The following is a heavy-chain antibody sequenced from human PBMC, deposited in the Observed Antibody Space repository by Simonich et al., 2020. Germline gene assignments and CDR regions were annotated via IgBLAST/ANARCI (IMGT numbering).Heavy chain of an antibody. CDR3: ARDGLGTAYYYYMDV. Sequence: EVQLVESGGGLVQPGGSLRLSCSASGFTFSSYWMSWVSQAPGKGREWVANRKQDGSEKYYVDSVKGRFTISRDNAKNSLYLQMNSLRAEDTAVYYCARDGLGTAYYYYMDVWGKGTTVTVSS. CDR2: RKQDGSEK. D-gene: IGHD7-27*01. V-gene: IGHV3-7*01. CDR1: GFTFSSYW. J-gene: IGHJ6*03.